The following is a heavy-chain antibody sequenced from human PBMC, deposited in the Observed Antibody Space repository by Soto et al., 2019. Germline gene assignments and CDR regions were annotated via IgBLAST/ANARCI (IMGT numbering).Heavy chain of an antibody. Sequence: EVQLVESGGGLIQPGGSLRLSCAVSGFTVSNNYMSWVRQAPGKGLEGVSVIYSGGYTAYGDSVKGRFTISRDNSKNTTYLQIKRPRPEGPAVFYCATQRGGGGYWGQGTLVTVSS. J-gene: IGHJ4*02. CDR2: IYSGGYT. CDR3: ATQRGGGGY. CDR1: GFTVSNNY. D-gene: IGHD6-25*01. V-gene: IGHV3-53*01.